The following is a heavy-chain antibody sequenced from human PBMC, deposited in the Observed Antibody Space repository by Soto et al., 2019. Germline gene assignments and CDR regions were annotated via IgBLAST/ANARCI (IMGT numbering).Heavy chain of an antibody. Sequence: GESLKISCKGSGYIFTNSLICWVRQMPVKGLEWMGIIYPGDSDTRYSPSFQGKVTISADKSITTAYLQWSSLTASDTAMYYCARLQAATPAAEGMGVAGQGTEVSVSS. CDR1: GYIFTNSL. V-gene: IGHV5-51*01. D-gene: IGHD1-26*01. CDR3: ARLQAATPAAEGMGV. CDR2: IYPGDSDT. J-gene: IGHJ6*02.